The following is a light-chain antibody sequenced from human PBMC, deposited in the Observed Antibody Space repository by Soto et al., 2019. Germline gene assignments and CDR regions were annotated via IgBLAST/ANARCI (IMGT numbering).Light chain of an antibody. J-gene: IGKJ4*01. CDR3: QKYNSAPLT. V-gene: IGKV1-27*01. CDR2: AAS. CDR1: QGIGVY. Sequence: DIQMTQSPSSLSASLGDRVTITCRASQGIGVYLAWFQQKPGNAPKLLISAASTLQSGVPSRFSGSGSGTDFTLTVSSLQPEDVATYYCQKYNSAPLTFGGVTRVEIK.